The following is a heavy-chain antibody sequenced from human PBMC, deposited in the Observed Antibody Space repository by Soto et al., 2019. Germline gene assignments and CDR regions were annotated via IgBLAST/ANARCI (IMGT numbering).Heavy chain of an antibody. Sequence: GGSLRLSCTASGFTFGDYAMSWVRQAPGKGLEWVGFIRSKAYGGTTEYAASVKGRFTISRDDSKSIAYLQMNSLKTEDTAVYYCTGYPDSSGYYYFDYWGQGTLVTVSS. CDR1: GFTFGDYA. CDR3: TGYPDSSGYYYFDY. V-gene: IGHV3-49*04. D-gene: IGHD3-22*01. CDR2: IRSKAYGGTT. J-gene: IGHJ4*02.